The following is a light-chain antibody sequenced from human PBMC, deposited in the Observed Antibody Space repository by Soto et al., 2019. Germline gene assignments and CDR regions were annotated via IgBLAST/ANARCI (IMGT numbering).Light chain of an antibody. CDR3: QQYNSCPPWT. V-gene: IGKV3-15*01. J-gene: IGKJ1*01. Sequence: ILMTQSPATLSVSPGERATLSCRASQSVSNNLAWYQQKPGQAPRLLIYYASTRATGIPARFIGSGSGAEVSLTTIGLQSDDFAGDYCQQYNSCPPWTFGQGTKVEVK. CDR1: QSVSNN. CDR2: YAS.